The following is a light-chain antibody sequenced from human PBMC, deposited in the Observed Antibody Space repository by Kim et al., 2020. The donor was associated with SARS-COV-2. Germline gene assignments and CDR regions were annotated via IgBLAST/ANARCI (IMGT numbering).Light chain of an antibody. J-gene: IGLJ2*01. V-gene: IGLV3-9*01. CDR1: IVGSKN. Sequence: VALARGQTATITCGGKIVGSKNVHWLQQRRGPAPVLVIYNDNSRPAGVPERFSGSNSGNTTTLTISSAQAGDEANYYCQLWDSTVVFGGGTQLTVL. CDR3: QLWDSTVV. CDR2: NDN.